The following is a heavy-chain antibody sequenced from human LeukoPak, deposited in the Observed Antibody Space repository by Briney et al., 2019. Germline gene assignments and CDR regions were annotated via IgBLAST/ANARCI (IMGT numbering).Heavy chain of an antibody. CDR3: ARDLGQYYDTSDNWFDP. J-gene: IGHJ5*02. Sequence: GGSLRLSCAASGFTFSNYWMHLVRQAPGKGLVWVSRINSDGINTSYADSVKGRFTISRDNAKNTLNLQMNSLRAEDTAVYYCARDLGQYYDTSDNWFDPWGQGTLVTVSS. V-gene: IGHV3-74*01. CDR1: GFTFSNYW. D-gene: IGHD3-22*01. CDR2: INSDGINT.